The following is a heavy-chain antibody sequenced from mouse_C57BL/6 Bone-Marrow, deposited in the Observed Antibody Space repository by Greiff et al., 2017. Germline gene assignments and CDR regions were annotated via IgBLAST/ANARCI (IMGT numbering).Heavy chain of an antibody. J-gene: IGHJ2*01. CDR3: ARWVIYYGIPFDY. CDR2: IHPNSGST. CDR1: GYTFTSYW. V-gene: IGHV1-64*01. Sequence: QVQLQQPGAELVKPGASVKLSCKASGYTFTSYWMHWVKQRPGQGLEWIGMIHPNSGSTNYNEKFKSKATLTVDKSSSTAYMQLSSLTSEDSAVYDCARWVIYYGIPFDYWGQGTTLTVSS. D-gene: IGHD2-1*01.